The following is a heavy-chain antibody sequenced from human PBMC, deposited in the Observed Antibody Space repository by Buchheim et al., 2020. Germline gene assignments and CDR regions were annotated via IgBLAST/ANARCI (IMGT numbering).Heavy chain of an antibody. CDR1: GGSISSGGYY. CDR2: IYYSGST. V-gene: IGHV4-31*01. CDR3: AREVRSYYYDSSGYSRLLVYFDY. Sequence: QVQLQESGPGLVKPSQTLSLTCTVSGGSISSGGYYWSWIRQHPGKGLEWIGYIYYSGSTYYNPSLKSLATISVDTSKNQFSLKMSSVTAADTAVYYCAREVRSYYYDSSGYSRLLVYFDYGGQGTL. D-gene: IGHD3-22*01. J-gene: IGHJ4*02.